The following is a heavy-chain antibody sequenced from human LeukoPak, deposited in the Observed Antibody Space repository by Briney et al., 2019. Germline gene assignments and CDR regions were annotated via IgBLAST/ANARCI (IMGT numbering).Heavy chain of an antibody. J-gene: IGHJ4*02. CDR2: ISCDGSNK. D-gene: IGHD3-9*01. CDR3: AKDVRYFAWSYFDY. V-gene: IGHV3-30*18. CDR1: GFTLSSYG. Sequence: GGSLRLSCGASGFTLSSYGMHGVRQAPGKGLEGGGGISCDGSNKYYADSVKGLFTISRDNSKNTLYLQMKSLRPADTAVYYCAKDVRYFAWSYFDYWGQGKLVTVSP.